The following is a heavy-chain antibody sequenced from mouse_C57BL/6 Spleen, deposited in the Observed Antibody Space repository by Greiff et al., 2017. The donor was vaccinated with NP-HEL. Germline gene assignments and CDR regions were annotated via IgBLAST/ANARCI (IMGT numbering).Heavy chain of an antibody. CDR3: ARQPIRDWYFDV. CDR2: ISNGGGST. Sequence: EVMLVESGGGLVQPGGSLKLSCAASGFTFSDYYMYWVRQTPEKRLEWVAYISNGGGSTYYPDTVKGRVTISRDNAKNTLYLQMSRLKSEDTAMYYCARQPIRDWYFDVWGTGTTVTVSS. J-gene: IGHJ1*03. CDR1: GFTFSDYY. V-gene: IGHV5-12*01.